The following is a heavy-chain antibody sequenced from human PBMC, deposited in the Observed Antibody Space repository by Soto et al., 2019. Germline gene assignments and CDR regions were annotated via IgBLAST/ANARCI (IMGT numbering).Heavy chain of an antibody. CDR2: TYYRSKWYN. Sequence: SQTLSLTCAISGDSVSSNSAAWSWIRQSPSRGLEWLRRTYYRSKWYNDYAVSVKSRITINPDTSKNQFSLQLNSVTPEDTAVYYCARANGYAYSSSSRFSGFYGMDVWGQGTTVTVSS. J-gene: IGHJ6*02. CDR3: ARANGYAYSSSSRFSGFYGMDV. D-gene: IGHD6-6*01. V-gene: IGHV6-1*01. CDR1: GDSVSSNSAA.